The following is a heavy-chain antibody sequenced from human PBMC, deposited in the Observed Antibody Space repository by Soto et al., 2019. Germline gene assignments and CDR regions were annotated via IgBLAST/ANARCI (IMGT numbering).Heavy chain of an antibody. J-gene: IGHJ3*02. V-gene: IGHV3-48*03. Sequence: HPGGSLRLSCAASGFTFSSYEMSWVRQAPGKGLEWVSYISSSGSTIYYADSVRGRFTISRDNAKNSLYLQMNSLRAEDTAVYYCARGWLRLGAFDIWGQGTMVTVSS. CDR1: GFTFSSYE. CDR2: ISSSGSTI. CDR3: ARGWLRLGAFDI. D-gene: IGHD5-12*01.